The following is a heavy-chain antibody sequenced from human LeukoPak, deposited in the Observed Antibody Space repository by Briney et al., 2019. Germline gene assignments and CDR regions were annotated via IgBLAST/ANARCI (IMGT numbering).Heavy chain of an antibody. CDR1: GFTFSSYA. Sequence: GSLRLSCEASGFTFSSYAIHWVRQPPGKGLEWIGEVNLQGSTNYNPSLMGRVAIAVDTSENHISLQLTSVTAADTAVYYCAREGGPYRPLDYSGQGTLVTVSS. CDR3: AREGGPYRPLDY. CDR2: VNLQGST. V-gene: IGHV4-34*01. J-gene: IGHJ4*02.